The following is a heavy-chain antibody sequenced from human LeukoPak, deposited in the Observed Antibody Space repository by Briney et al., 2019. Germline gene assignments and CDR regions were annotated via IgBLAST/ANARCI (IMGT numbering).Heavy chain of an antibody. CDR1: GSTFSSYW. CDR3: ARDVGDFDY. D-gene: IGHD3-16*01. CDR2: IKQDGSEK. Sequence: GGSLRLSCAASGSTFSSYWMSWVRQAPGKGLEWVANIKQDGSEKYYVDSVKGRFTISRDNAKNSLYLQMNSLRAEDTAVYYCARDVGDFDYWGQGTLVTVSS. J-gene: IGHJ4*02. V-gene: IGHV3-7*01.